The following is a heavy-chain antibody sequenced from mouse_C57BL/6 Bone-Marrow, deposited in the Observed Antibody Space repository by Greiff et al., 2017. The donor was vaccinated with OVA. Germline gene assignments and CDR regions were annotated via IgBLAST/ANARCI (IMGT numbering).Heavy chain of an antibody. J-gene: IGHJ2*01. D-gene: IGHD3-2*02. CDR2: IYPGSGNT. Sequence: QVQLQQSGAELVRPGASVKLSCKASGYTFTDYYINWVKQRPGQGLEWIARIYPGSGNTYYNEKFKGKATLTAEKSSSTAYMQLSSLTSEDSAVYFCARRQLRGNYWGQGTTLTVSS. CDR1: GYTFTDYY. V-gene: IGHV1-76*01. CDR3: ARRQLRGNY.